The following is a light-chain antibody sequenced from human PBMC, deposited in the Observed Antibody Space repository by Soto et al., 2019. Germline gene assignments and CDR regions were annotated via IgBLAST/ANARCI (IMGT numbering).Light chain of an antibody. Sequence: EIVMTQSPATLSVSPGERATLSCRASQSVSSNLAWYQQKPGQAPRLLIYGASTRATGIPARFSGSGSGTEFTLTISSLQSEDFAVYYCQQYKNWPLTFGGGTTVEN. J-gene: IGKJ4*01. CDR3: QQYKNWPLT. V-gene: IGKV3-15*01. CDR1: QSVSSN. CDR2: GAS.